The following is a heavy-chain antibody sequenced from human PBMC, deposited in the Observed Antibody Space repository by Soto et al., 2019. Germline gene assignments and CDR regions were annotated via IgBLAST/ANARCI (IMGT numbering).Heavy chain of an antibody. Sequence: DSVNVSCKASGYTFTSYYMHWVRQAPGQGLEWMGIINPSGGSTSYAQKFQGRVTMTRDTSTSTVYMELSSLRSEDTAVYYCARDLGTMGEPKGIDYWGQGTLVTVSS. CDR3: ARDLGTMGEPKGIDY. V-gene: IGHV1-46*01. CDR2: INPSGGST. CDR1: GYTFTSYY. D-gene: IGHD1-1*01. J-gene: IGHJ4*02.